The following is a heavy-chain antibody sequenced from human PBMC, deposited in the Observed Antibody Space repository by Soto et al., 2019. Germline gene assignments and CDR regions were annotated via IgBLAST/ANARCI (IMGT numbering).Heavy chain of an antibody. CDR3: ARGTIFGVAFDP. J-gene: IGHJ5*02. CDR2: IYYSGST. D-gene: IGHD3-3*01. Sequence: SETLSLTCTVSGGSISSYYWSWIRQPPGKGLEWIGYIYYSGSTNYNPSLKSRVTISVDTSKNQFSLKLSSVTAADTAVYYCARGTIFGVAFDPWGQGTLVTVSS. V-gene: IGHV4-59*01. CDR1: GGSISSYY.